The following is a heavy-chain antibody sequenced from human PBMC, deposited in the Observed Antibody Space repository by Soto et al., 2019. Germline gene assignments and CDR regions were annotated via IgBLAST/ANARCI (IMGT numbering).Heavy chain of an antibody. CDR1: GGSISSYY. CDR2: IYYSGST. J-gene: IGHJ4*02. Sequence: QVQLQESGPGLVKPSETLSLTCTVSGGSISSYYWSWIRQPPGKGLEWLGYIYYSGSTNYNPSLKSRVTISVDTSKNQFSLKLSSVTAADTAVYYCAGGDILTGYYSGVDYWGQGTLVTVSS. V-gene: IGHV4-59*01. D-gene: IGHD3-9*01. CDR3: AGGDILTGYYSGVDY.